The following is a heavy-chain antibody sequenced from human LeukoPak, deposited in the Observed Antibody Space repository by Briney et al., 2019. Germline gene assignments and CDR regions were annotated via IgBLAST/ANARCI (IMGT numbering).Heavy chain of an antibody. CDR3: ARGDGDYGWFDP. Sequence: SETLSLTCTVSGGSISSYYWSWIRQPPGNGLEWIGYIYYAGSTNYNPSLKSRVTISVDTSKNHFSLKLSSVTAADTAVYYCARGDGDYGWFDPWGQGTLVTVSS. D-gene: IGHD4-17*01. CDR2: IYYAGST. V-gene: IGHV4-59*01. CDR1: GGSISSYY. J-gene: IGHJ5*02.